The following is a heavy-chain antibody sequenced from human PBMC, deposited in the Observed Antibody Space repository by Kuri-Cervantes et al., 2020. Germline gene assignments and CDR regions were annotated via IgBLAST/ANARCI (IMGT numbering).Heavy chain of an antibody. CDR2: IYYSGST. V-gene: IGHV4-59*12. J-gene: IGHJ4*02. CDR3: ARGGIAAAYDY. D-gene: IGHD6-13*01. Sequence: SETLSLTCTVPGGSISSYYWSWIRQPPGKGLEWIGYIYYSGSTNYNPSLKSRVTISVDTSKNQFSLKLSSVTAADTAVYYCARGGIAAAYDYWGQGTLVTDSS. CDR1: GGSISSYY.